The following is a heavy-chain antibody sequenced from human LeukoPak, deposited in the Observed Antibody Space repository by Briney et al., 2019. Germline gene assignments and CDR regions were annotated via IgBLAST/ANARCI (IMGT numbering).Heavy chain of an antibody. D-gene: IGHD3-22*01. CDR1: GYTFTGHY. CDR3: ASFEYDSSGYYFSGGAFDI. Sequence: VASVKVSCKASGYTFTGHYMHWVRQAPGQGLEWMGWINPNSGGTNYAQKFQGRATMTRDTSISTAYMELSRLRSDDTAVYYCASFEYDSSGYYFSGGAFDIWGQGTMVTVSS. J-gene: IGHJ3*02. V-gene: IGHV1-2*02. CDR2: INPNSGGT.